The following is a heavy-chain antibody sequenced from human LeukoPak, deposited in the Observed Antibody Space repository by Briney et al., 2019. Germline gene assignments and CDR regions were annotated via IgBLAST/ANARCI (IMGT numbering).Heavy chain of an antibody. CDR2: ISAYNGNT. Sequence: GASVTVSCKASGYTFSNYGITWVRQAPGQGLEWMGWISAYNGNTNYAQKLQGRVTMTTDTSTSTAYMELRSLRSDDTAVYYCARGTVLAPKATNRFDPWGQGTLVTVSS. V-gene: IGHV1-18*01. CDR1: GYTFSNYG. CDR3: ARGTVLAPKATNRFDP. J-gene: IGHJ5*02. D-gene: IGHD3-10*01.